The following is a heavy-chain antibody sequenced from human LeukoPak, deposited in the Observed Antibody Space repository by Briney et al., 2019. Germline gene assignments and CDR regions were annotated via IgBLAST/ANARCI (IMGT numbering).Heavy chain of an antibody. D-gene: IGHD3-3*01. J-gene: IGHJ4*02. CDR2: IKEDGSDK. Sequence: GGSLRLSCAASGFIFTNYWMTLVRQAPGKGLEWVATIKEDGSDKHYVDSVKGRFTISRDNAKNSLFLQMSSLRADDTAVYYCATWGSIFGVTFFDYWGQGTLVTVSS. CDR1: GFIFTNYW. CDR3: ATWGSIFGVTFFDY. V-gene: IGHV3-7*01.